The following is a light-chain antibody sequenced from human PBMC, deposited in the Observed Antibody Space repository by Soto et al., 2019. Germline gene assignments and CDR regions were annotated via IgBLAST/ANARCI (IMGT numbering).Light chain of an antibody. CDR3: QQYDNWPIT. Sequence: ERVMPPSPATRSVSPGARATLSCMASQSVSNNLAWYQQKPGQAPRLFIYGASTRATAIPPRFSGSGSGTEFTLTISSLQSEDFAVYYCQQYDNWPITFGQGTRLEIK. V-gene: IGKV3-15*01. CDR1: QSVSNN. J-gene: IGKJ5*01. CDR2: GAS.